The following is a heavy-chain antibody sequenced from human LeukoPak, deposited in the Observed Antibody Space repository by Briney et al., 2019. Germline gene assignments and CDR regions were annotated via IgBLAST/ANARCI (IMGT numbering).Heavy chain of an antibody. J-gene: IGHJ5*02. V-gene: IGHV1-8*01. CDR3: ARKVTTGYRFDP. CDR2: MNPNSGNT. D-gene: IGHD4-17*01. CDR1: GYTFTSYD. Sequence: ASVKVSCKASGYTFTSYDINWVRQATGQGLEWMGWMNPNSGNTGYAQKFQGRVTMTRNTSISTAYMELSSLRSEDTAVYYCARKVTTGYRFDPWGQGTLVTVSS.